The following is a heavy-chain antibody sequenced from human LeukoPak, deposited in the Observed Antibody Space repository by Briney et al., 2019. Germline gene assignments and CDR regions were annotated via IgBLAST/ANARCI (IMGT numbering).Heavy chain of an antibody. CDR1: GGSFSGYY. CDR2: INHSGST. Sequence: SETLSLTCAVYGGSFSGYYWSWIRQPPGKGLEWIGEINHSGSTNYNPSLKSRVTISVDTSKNQFSLKLSSVTAADTAVYYCARHSCSGGSCYAPWYYGMDVWGQGTTVTVSS. D-gene: IGHD2-15*01. J-gene: IGHJ6*02. V-gene: IGHV4-34*01. CDR3: ARHSCSGGSCYAPWYYGMDV.